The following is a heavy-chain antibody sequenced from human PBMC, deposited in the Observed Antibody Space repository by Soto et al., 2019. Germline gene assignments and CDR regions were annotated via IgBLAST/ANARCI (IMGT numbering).Heavy chain of an antibody. Sequence: PSETLSLTCTVSGGSISSGDYYWSWIRQPPGKGLEWIGYIYYSGSTYYNPSLKSRVTISVDTSKNQFSLKTEDTAVYYCSGSQWFDRPYYYGMDVWGQGTTVTVSS. J-gene: IGHJ6*02. D-gene: IGHD3-10*01. V-gene: IGHV4-31*05. CDR1: GGSISSGDYY. CDR3: SGSQWFDRPYYYGMDV. CDR2: IYYSGST.